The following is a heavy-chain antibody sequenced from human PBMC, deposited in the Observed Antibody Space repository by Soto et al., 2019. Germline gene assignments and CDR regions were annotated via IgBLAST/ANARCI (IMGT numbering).Heavy chain of an antibody. CDR2: ISYDGSNK. CDR1: GFTFSSYG. J-gene: IGHJ6*02. V-gene: IGHV3-30*18. D-gene: IGHD6-6*01. CDR3: AKEADSSSSPYYYYGMDV. Sequence: QVQLVESGGGVVQPGRSLRLSCAASGFTFSSYGMHWVRQAPGKGLEWVAVISYDGSNKYYADSVKGRFTISRDNSKNKLYLQMNSLRAEDTAVYYCAKEADSSSSPYYYYGMDVWGQGTTVTVSS.